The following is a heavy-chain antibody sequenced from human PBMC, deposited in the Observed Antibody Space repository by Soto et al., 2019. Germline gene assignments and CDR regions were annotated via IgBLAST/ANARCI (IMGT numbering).Heavy chain of an antibody. CDR1: GGTFSSCG. Sequence: ASVKVSCKASGGTFSSCGISWVRQAPGQGLEWMGRIIPFLGTTNYAQNFQDRLTVTADTSTNTAFMELSSLRSDDTAVYYCAREGYTSSSIHSFLDSWGQGTLVTVSS. D-gene: IGHD6-6*01. V-gene: IGHV1-69*10. CDR2: IIPFLGTT. CDR3: AREGYTSSSIHSFLDS. J-gene: IGHJ4*02.